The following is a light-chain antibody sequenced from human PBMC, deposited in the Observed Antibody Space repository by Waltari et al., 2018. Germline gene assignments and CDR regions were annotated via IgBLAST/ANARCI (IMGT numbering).Light chain of an antibody. J-gene: IGLJ2*01. CDR3: QSYDSSLSGKV. CDR2: GNN. CDR1: ASNIGAGYA. Sequence: QSVLTQPPSVSGAPGQRVTISCTGTASNIGAGYAVYWYQQLPGTVPKPLIFGNNIRPSGVPDRFAGSKSGTSASLVITGLQAEDEADYYCQSYDSSLSGKVFGGGTKLTVL. V-gene: IGLV1-40*01.